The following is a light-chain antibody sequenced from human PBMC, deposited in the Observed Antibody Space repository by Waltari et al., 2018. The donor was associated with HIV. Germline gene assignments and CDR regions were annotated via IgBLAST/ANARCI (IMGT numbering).Light chain of an antibody. CDR1: SGSIASNY. CDR2: EDN. J-gene: IGLJ3*02. Sequence: NFMLTQPHSVSESPGKTVTISCTRSSGSIASNYVQWYQQRPGSSPPTVIYEDNQRPSGVPDRFSGSIDSSSNSASLTISGLKTEDEADYYFQSYDSSNHWVFGGGTKLTVL. CDR3: QSYDSSNHWV. V-gene: IGLV6-57*01.